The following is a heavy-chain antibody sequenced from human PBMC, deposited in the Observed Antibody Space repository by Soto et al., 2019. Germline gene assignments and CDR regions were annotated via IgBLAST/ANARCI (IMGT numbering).Heavy chain of an antibody. D-gene: IGHD6-13*01. V-gene: IGHV3-9*01. CDR1: GFTFGDYA. CDR3: AKDINAKGPQQLVPGWFDP. J-gene: IGHJ5*02. Sequence: PGGSLKLSCAASGFTFGDYAMHWVRQAPGKGLEWVSGISWNSGSIGYADSVKGRFTISRDNAKNSLYLEMNSLRSEDTALYYCAKDINAKGPQQLVPGWFDPWGQGTLVTVSS. CDR2: ISWNSGSI.